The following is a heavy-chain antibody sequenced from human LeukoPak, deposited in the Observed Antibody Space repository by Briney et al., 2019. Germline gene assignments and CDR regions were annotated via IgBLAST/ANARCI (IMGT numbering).Heavy chain of an antibody. CDR2: IYYSGST. J-gene: IGHJ6*03. CDR1: GGSISSSSYY. CDR3: ARFGQQKLVRGYYYYMDV. D-gene: IGHD6-13*01. V-gene: IGHV4-39*07. Sequence: SETLSLTCTVSGGSISSSSYYWGWIRQPPGKGLEWIGSIYYSGSTYYNPSLKSRVTISVDTSKNQFSLRLSSVTAADTAVYYCARFGQQKLVRGYYYYMDVWGKGTTVTVSS.